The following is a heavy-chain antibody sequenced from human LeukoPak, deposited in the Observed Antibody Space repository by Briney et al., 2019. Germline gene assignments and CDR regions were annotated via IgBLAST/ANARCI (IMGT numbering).Heavy chain of an antibody. Sequence: GGSLRLSCAASGFTFSSYGMHWVRQAPGKGLEWVAVIWYDGSNRYYADSVKGRFTISRDNSKNTLYLQMNSLRAEDTAVYYCAKDLYYYYYMDVWGKGTTVTVSS. V-gene: IGHV3-33*06. CDR3: AKDLYYYYYMDV. CDR2: IWYDGSNR. CDR1: GFTFSSYG. J-gene: IGHJ6*03.